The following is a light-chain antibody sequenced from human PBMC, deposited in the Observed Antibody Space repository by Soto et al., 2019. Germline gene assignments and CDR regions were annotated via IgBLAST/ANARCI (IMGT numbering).Light chain of an antibody. V-gene: IGLV2-14*01. J-gene: IGLJ1*01. CDR1: NSDVGIYDF. Sequence: QSVLTQPASVSGTPGQSITISCTGSNSDVGIYDFVSWYQHHPGRAPKLIVSEVSHRPSGVSNRFSGSKSGNTASLTISGLPAEDEADYYCIYDTSDDVHYVFGTGTKLTVL. CDR2: EVS. CDR3: IYDTSDDVHYV.